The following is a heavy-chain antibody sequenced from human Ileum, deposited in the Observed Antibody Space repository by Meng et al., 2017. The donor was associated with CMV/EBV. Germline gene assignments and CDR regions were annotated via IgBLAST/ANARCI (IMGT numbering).Heavy chain of an antibody. D-gene: IGHD6-13*01. V-gene: IGHV4-4*07. CDR2: IYTSGST. J-gene: IGHJ4*02. CDR3: AREGSAVH. CDR1: SHSCIGYY. Sequence: NPFEILCCSCTGPSHSCIGYYRIWLRQVAAKGLEWIGRIYTSGSTNYTPSLHSRVSMSIDTSKNQFSLKLRSVTAADTAVYYCAREGSAVHWGQGTLVTVSS.